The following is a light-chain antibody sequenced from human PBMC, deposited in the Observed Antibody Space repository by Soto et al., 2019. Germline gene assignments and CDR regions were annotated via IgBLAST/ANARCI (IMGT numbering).Light chain of an antibody. V-gene: IGKV3-20*01. J-gene: IGKJ5*01. CDR3: QQYGSSIT. CDR1: QSVKSSY. Sequence: EIVLTQSPGTLYLSPGERATLPCRASQSVKSSYLAWYQHKPGQAPRLLIYGTSSRATGIPDRFSGNGSGTDFYLTISRLEPEDFAVYYCQQYGSSITFGHGTRLEI. CDR2: GTS.